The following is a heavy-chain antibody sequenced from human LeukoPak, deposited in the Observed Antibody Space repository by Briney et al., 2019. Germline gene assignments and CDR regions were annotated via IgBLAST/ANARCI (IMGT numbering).Heavy chain of an antibody. J-gene: IGHJ4*02. CDR1: GYTFTSYG. V-gene: IGHV1-18*01. Sequence: GASVKVSCKASGYTFTSYGISWVRQAPGQGLEWMGWISAYNGNTNYAQKLQGRVTMTTDTSTSTAYMELRSLRSDDTAVYYCARASPITIFGVVKYYFDYWGQGTLVTVSS. CDR2: ISAYNGNT. CDR3: ARASPITIFGVVKYYFDY. D-gene: IGHD3-3*01.